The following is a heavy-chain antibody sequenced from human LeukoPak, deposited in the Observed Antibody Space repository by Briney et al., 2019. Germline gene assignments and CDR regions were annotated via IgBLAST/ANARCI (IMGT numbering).Heavy chain of an antibody. CDR2: ISWNSGSI. J-gene: IGHJ4*02. Sequence: NPGRSLRLSCAASAFTLDNYAMHCVRQAPGKGMEWGSCISWNSGSIGYADSVKGRFTISRDNDKNSLHLEMNSLGPEDTALYYCAKGVSGTAYFDYWGQGTLVTVSS. CDR3: AKGVSGTAYFDY. V-gene: IGHV3-9*01. CDR1: AFTLDNYA. D-gene: IGHD1/OR15-1a*01.